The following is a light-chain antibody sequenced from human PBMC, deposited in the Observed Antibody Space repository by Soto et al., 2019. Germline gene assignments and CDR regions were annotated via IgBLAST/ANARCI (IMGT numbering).Light chain of an antibody. J-gene: IGKJ3*01. V-gene: IGKV2-28*01. CDR1: QSLLHSIGYNY. Sequence: DIVMTQSPLSLPVTPGEPASISCRSSQSLLHSIGYNYVDWYLQKPGQSPQLLIYLDSNRASGVPGRVSGSASGTDFTLKISTVEGGDVGIYYCMQALQTPLTFGPGTKVDIK. CDR2: LDS. CDR3: MQALQTPLT.